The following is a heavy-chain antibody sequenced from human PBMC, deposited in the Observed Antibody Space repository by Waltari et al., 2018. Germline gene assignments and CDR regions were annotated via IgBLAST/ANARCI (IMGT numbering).Heavy chain of an antibody. V-gene: IGHV4-59*08. D-gene: IGHD3-16*01. CDR2: IRHTGDT. CDR3: ALWESDWRAFRF. CDR1: GVACSGYF. J-gene: IGHJ4*03. Sequence: QVQLQESGPGLVKSSETLSLTCTLSGVACSGYFWNWLRQAPGKGPEWIGYIRHTGDTKQNPSLKSRVTMSVDTSRNDFSLRLSSVTAADTAVYYCALWESDWRAFRFWGQGTLGTVSS.